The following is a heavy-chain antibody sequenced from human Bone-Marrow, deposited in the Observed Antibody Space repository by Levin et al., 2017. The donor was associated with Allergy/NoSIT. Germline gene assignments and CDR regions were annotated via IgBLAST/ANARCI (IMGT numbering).Heavy chain of an antibody. Sequence: GGSLRLSCRASGFNFTNSAVQWVRQARGQRLEWIGWIVVGSGIAKYAQRFQERVTITRDMSTTTAYMEVTSLRSDDTAVYYCAADLYYYDLLYQFDYWGQGTPVTVSS. J-gene: IGHJ4*02. CDR3: AADLYYYDLLYQFDY. D-gene: IGHD3-22*01. CDR2: IVVGSGIA. V-gene: IGHV1-58*01. CDR1: GFNFTNSA.